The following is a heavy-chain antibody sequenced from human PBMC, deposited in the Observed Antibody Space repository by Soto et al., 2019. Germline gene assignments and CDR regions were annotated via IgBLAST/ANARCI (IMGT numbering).Heavy chain of an antibody. J-gene: IGHJ6*02. Sequence: QVHLVQSGTEVKKPGSSVKVSCKASGGTCSSSGFSWVRQAPGQGLEWMGMIVPSLDTTNYAQKFQARVTITADEVTSTAYMELRSLRSEDTAVYYCARWPQLRYTADPYAVDVWAQGTRVIVSS. CDR3: ARWPQLRYTADPYAVDV. V-gene: IGHV1-69*11. CDR2: IVPSLDTT. CDR1: GGTCSSSG. D-gene: IGHD3-16*01.